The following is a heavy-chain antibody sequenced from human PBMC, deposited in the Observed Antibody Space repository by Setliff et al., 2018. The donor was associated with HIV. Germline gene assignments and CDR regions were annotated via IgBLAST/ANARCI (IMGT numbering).Heavy chain of an antibody. Sequence: PGGSLRLSCAASGFTFSAYAMTWVRRAPGKGLEWVSYISSSGSTTYYADSVKGRFTISRDNAKNSLYLQMNSLRAEDTAVYYCARGAHDSYYFDYWGQGTLVTVSS. CDR2: ISSSGSTT. D-gene: IGHD1-1*01. J-gene: IGHJ4*02. CDR3: ARGAHDSYYFDY. V-gene: IGHV3-48*01. CDR1: GFTFSAYA.